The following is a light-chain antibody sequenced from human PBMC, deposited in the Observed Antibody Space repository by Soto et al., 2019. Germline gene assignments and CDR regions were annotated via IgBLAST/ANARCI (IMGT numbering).Light chain of an antibody. Sequence: AIQMTQSPSSLSASVGDRVTITCRASQGIRNDLGWYQQKPGKAPKLLIYAASSLQSGVPSRFSGSGSGTDFTLTIASLQPDDFATYYCQQYETFSGTFGPGTKVEI. CDR3: QQYETFSGT. J-gene: IGKJ1*01. CDR1: QGIRND. V-gene: IGKV1-6*01. CDR2: AAS.